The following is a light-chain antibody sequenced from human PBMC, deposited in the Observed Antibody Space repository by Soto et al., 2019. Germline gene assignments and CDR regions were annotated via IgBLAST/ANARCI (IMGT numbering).Light chain of an antibody. CDR2: GTS. CDR1: SSNIGACYD. Sequence: QLVLTQPPSVSGAPGQRVTISCTGSSSNIGACYDVHWYQQLPGTAPKLLIYGTSNRPSGVPDRFSGSKSGTSASLAITGLQAEDEADYYCQSYNSSLSGSVFGGGTKLPVL. V-gene: IGLV1-40*01. J-gene: IGLJ3*02. CDR3: QSYNSSLSGSV.